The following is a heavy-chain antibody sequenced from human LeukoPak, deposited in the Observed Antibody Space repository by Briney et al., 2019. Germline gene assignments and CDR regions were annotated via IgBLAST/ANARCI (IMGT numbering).Heavy chain of an antibody. CDR2: ISSSGSTI. CDR1: GFTFSDYY. J-gene: IGHJ5*02. V-gene: IGHV3-11*01. Sequence: GGSLRHSCAASGFTFSDYYMSWIRQAPGKGLEWVSYISSSGSTIYYADSVKGRFTISRDNAKNSLYLQMNSLRAEDTAVYYCARVRSGYSHYTRINWFDPWGQGTLVTVSS. D-gene: IGHD6-13*01. CDR3: ARVRSGYSHYTRINWFDP.